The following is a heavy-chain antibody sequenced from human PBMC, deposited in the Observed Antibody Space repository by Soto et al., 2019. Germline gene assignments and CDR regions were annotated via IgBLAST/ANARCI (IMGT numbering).Heavy chain of an antibody. J-gene: IGHJ4*01. V-gene: IGHV4-34*01. CDR1: GDSFTKYY. CDR2: INHSGRT. D-gene: IGHD1-26*01. CDR3: ASWRVGATFDS. Sequence: SETLSLTCAVYGDSFTKYYWSWIRQPPGKGLEWIGEINHSGRTNFNPSLKSRVTISVDRSKNQFSLKLRSVTAADTGVYYCASWRVGATFDSWGHGTLVTVSS.